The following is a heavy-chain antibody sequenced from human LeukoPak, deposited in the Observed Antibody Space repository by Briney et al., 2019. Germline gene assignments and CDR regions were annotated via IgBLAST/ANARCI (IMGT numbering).Heavy chain of an antibody. CDR1: GCTFTSYG. J-gene: IGHJ5*02. Sequence: GASVKVSCKASGCTFTSYGISWVRQAPGQGLEWMGWISAYNGNTNYAQKLQGRVTMTTDTSTSTAYMELRSLRSDDTAVYYCARSSTNVRYFDWFDPWGQGTLVTVSS. D-gene: IGHD3-9*01. V-gene: IGHV1-18*04. CDR2: ISAYNGNT. CDR3: ARSSTNVRYFDWFDP.